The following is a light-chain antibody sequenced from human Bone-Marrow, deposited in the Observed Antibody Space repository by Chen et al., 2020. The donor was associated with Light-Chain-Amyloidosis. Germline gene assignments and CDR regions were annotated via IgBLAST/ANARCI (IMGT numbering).Light chain of an antibody. CDR2: GAS. V-gene: IGKV3-20*01. J-gene: IGKJ3*01. CDR1: QRFSSSY. Sequence: EIVLTQSPGTLSLSPGERATLPCRASQRFSSSYLAWYQRKPGQAPRLLIYGASSRATGIPDRFSGSRSGTDFTLTISRLEPEDFAVYYCQQYGSSPLFTFDPGTKVDIK. CDR3: QQYGSSPLFT.